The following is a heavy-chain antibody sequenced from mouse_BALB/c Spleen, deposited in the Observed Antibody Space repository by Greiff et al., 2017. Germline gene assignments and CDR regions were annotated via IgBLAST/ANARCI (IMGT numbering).Heavy chain of an antibody. CDR1: GYTFTSYY. J-gene: IGHJ3*01. CDR3: ARGGNYGSWFAY. Sequence: VHVKQPGAELVKPGASVKLSCKASGYTFTSYYMHWVKQRPEQGLEWIGWIDPENGNTIYDPKFQGKASITADTSSNTAYLQLSSLTSEDTAVYYCARGGNYGSWFAYWGQGTLVTVSA. D-gene: IGHD2-1*01. V-gene: IGHV14-1*02. CDR2: IDPENGNT.